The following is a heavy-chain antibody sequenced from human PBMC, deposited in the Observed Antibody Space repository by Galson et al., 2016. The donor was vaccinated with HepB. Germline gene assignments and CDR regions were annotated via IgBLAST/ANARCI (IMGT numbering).Heavy chain of an antibody. CDR3: ARTPTYFYDSSGYYSDY. D-gene: IGHD3-22*01. CDR1: GDSVSSNSAA. Sequence: CAISGDSVSSNSAAWSWIRQSPSKGLEWLGRTYYRSKWYYDYAVSVESRLTIYADTSKNQLSLQLNSVTPEDTAVYYCARTPTYFYDSSGYYSDYWGQGTLVTVSS. V-gene: IGHV6-1*01. CDR2: TYYRSKWYY. J-gene: IGHJ4*02.